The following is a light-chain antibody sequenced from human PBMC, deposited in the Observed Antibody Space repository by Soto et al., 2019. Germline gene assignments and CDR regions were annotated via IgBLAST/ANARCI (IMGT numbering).Light chain of an antibody. CDR3: AAWDDSLNGHV. CDR2: TTN. J-gene: IGLJ1*01. V-gene: IGLV1-44*01. Sequence: QSALTQPHSACGTPGQRVTISCSGSSSNIGTSSVHWFQQLPGTAPKLLISTTNQRPSGVPERFSGSKSGTSASLAISGLQSEDEADYYWAAWDDSLNGHVFGTGTKVTVL. CDR1: SSNIGTSS.